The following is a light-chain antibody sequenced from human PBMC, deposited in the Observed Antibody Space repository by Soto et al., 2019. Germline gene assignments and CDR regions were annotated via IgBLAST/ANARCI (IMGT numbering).Light chain of an antibody. Sequence: QSLLTQPPPSSVSPGQSVTISCTVTSSDVGGYNYVSWYQQHPGKAPKFIIYEVSKRPSGVPDRFSGSKSGSTASLTVSGLQAEDEADYYCSSYAVTTIFVFGTGTKVTVL. V-gene: IGLV2-8*01. CDR3: SSYAVTTIFV. CDR2: EVS. CDR1: SSDVGGYNY. J-gene: IGLJ1*01.